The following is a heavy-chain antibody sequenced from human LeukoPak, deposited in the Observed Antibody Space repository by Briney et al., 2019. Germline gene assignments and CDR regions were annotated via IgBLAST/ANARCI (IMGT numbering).Heavy chain of an antibody. CDR2: IYHSGST. J-gene: IGHJ4*02. D-gene: IGHD4-17*01. CDR1: GGSISSGYYY. CDR3: ARQYGTRYYFDY. V-gene: IGHV4-30-2*03. Sequence: KPSQTLSLTCTVSGGSISSGYYYWNWIRQPPGKGLEWIGSIYHSGSTYYNPSLKSRVTISVDTSKNQFSLKLSSVTAADTAVYYCARQYGTRYYFDYWGQGTLVTVSS.